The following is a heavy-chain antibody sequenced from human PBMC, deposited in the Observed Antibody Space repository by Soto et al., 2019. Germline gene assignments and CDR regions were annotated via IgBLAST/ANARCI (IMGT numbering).Heavy chain of an antibody. V-gene: IGHV1-18*01. D-gene: IGHD3-22*01. Sequence: ASVKVSCKXSGYTFTTYGISWVRQAPGQGLEWMGWISAYSGNTNYAQILQGRVTMTTDTSTSTAYMELRSLTSDDTALYYCARATITMMLDWGQGTLVTVSS. CDR3: ARATITMMLD. J-gene: IGHJ4*02. CDR1: GYTFTTYG. CDR2: ISAYSGNT.